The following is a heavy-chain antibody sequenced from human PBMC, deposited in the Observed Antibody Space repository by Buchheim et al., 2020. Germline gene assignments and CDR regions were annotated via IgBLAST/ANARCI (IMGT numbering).Heavy chain of an antibody. CDR1: GFTFSSYS. CDR3: AKVSCGGDCYSNFDY. J-gene: IGHJ4*02. V-gene: IGHV3-21*01. D-gene: IGHD2-21*02. Sequence: EVQLVESGGGLVKPGGSLRLSCAASGFTFSSYSMNWVRQAPGKGLEWVSSISSSSSYIYYADSVKGRFTISRDNAKNSLYLQMNSLRAEDTAVYYCAKVSCGGDCYSNFDYWGQGTL. CDR2: ISSSSSYI.